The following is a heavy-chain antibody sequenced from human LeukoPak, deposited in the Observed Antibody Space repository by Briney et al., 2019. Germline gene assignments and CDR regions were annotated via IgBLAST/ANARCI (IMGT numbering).Heavy chain of an antibody. CDR3: ARGADAFDI. CDR2: INHSGST. V-gene: IGHV4-34*01. J-gene: IGHJ3*02. CDR1: GGSFSGYY. Sequence: SETLSLTCAVYGGSFSGYYWSWIRQPPGKELEWIGEINHSGSTSYNPSLKSRVTISVDTSKNQFSLKLSSVTAADTAVYYCARGADAFDIWGQGTMVAVSS.